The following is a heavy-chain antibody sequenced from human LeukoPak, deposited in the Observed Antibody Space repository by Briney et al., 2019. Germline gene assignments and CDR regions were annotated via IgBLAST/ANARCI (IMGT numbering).Heavy chain of an antibody. Sequence: SETLSLTCTASGGSISSYYWSWIRQPAGKRLEWIGHFYISGSTNYNPSLKSRVTMSVDTSKNQFSLKLSSVTAADTAVYYCARGADYGGNYYYYYMDVWGKGTTVTVSS. V-gene: IGHV4-4*07. CDR3: ARGADYGGNYYYYYMDV. D-gene: IGHD4-23*01. J-gene: IGHJ6*03. CDR2: FYISGST. CDR1: GGSISSYY.